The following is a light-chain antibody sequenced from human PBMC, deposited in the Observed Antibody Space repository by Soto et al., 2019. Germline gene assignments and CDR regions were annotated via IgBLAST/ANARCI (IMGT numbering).Light chain of an antibody. CDR3: SSYAGSNNLV. CDR1: DSDVGGYNS. Sequence: QSALTQPPSASGSPGQSVTISCTGTDSDVGGYNSVSWYQQHPGKAPKLMIYEVSKRPSGVPDRFSGSKSGNTASLTVSGLQAEDEADYYCSSYAGSNNLVFGGGTQLTVL. V-gene: IGLV2-8*01. CDR2: EVS. J-gene: IGLJ2*01.